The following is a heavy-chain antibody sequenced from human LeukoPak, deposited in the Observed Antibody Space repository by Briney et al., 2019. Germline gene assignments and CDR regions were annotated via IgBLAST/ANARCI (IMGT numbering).Heavy chain of an antibody. J-gene: IGHJ4*02. D-gene: IGHD5-18*01. CDR1: GYTFTSYD. Sequence: ASVKVSCKASGYTFTSYDINWVRQATGQGLEWMGWMNPNSGNTGYAQKLQGRVTMTRNTSIRTAYMEMSSLRSEDTAVYYCASDVDTAMGRDYWGQGTLVTVSS. CDR2: MNPNSGNT. CDR3: ASDVDTAMGRDY. V-gene: IGHV1-8*01.